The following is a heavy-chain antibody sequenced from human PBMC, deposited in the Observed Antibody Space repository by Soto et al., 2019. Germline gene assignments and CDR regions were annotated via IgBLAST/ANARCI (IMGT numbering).Heavy chain of an antibody. V-gene: IGHV3-30*18. CDR3: AKDPTVTYYVYYGMDV. D-gene: IGHD4-17*01. J-gene: IGHJ6*02. CDR1: GFTFSSYG. Sequence: QVQLVESGGGVVQPGRSLRLSCAASGFTFSSYGMHWVRQAPGKGLEWVAVISYDGGNEYYTDSVKGRFTISRDNSKNTLYLQMNSLRAEDTAVYYCAKDPTVTYYVYYGMDVWGQGTTVTVSS. CDR2: ISYDGGNE.